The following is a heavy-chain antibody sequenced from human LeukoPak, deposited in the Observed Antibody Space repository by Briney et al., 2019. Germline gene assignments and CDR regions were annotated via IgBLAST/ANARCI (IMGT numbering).Heavy chain of an antibody. J-gene: IGHJ3*02. D-gene: IGHD6-13*01. Sequence: KPSETLSLTCAVYGGSFSGYYWSWIRQPPGKGLEWIGEINHSGSTNYNPSLKSRVTISVDTSKNQFSLKLSSVTAADTAVYYCASPFYSSSWYDAFDIWGQGTMVTVPS. CDR1: GGSFSGYY. V-gene: IGHV4-34*01. CDR3: ASPFYSSSWYDAFDI. CDR2: INHSGST.